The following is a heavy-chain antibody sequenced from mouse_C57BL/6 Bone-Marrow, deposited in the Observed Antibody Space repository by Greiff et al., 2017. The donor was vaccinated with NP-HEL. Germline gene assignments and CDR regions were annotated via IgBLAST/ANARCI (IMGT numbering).Heavy chain of an antibody. CDR2: IYPRSGNT. V-gene: IGHV1-81*01. D-gene: IGHD4-1*01. Sequence: VNVVESGAELARPGASVKLSCKASGYTFTSYGISWVKQRTGQGLEWIGEIYPRSGNTYYNEKFKGKATLTADKSSSTAYMELRSLTSEDSAVYFCARLNAGKDFDYWGQGTTLTVSS. CDR3: ARLNAGKDFDY. J-gene: IGHJ2*01. CDR1: GYTFTSYG.